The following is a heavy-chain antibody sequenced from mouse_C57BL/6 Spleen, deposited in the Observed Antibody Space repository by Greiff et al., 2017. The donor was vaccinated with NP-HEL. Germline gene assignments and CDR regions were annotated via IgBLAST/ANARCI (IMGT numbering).Heavy chain of an antibody. CDR2: IDPENGDT. Sequence: EVQLQQSGAELVRPGASVKLSCTASGFNIKDDYMHWVKQRPEQGLEWIGWIDPENGDTEYASKFQGKATITADTSSNTAYLQLSSLTSEDTAVYYCTTWDYERNWGKGTTLTVSS. CDR1: GFNIKDDY. J-gene: IGHJ2*01. CDR3: TTWDYERN. V-gene: IGHV14-4*01. D-gene: IGHD2-4*01.